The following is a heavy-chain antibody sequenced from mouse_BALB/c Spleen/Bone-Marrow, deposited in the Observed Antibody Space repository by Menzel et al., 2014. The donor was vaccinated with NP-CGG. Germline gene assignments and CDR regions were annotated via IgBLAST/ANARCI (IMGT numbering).Heavy chain of an antibody. CDR1: GYSFTGYY. CDR3: ALSGMYDGCFDY. V-gene: IGHV1-31*01. Sequence: EVQLQQSGPELVKPGASVKISCKASGYSFTGYYMHWVKQSHVKSLEWIGRINPYTGVTTYTQTFRDKASLTVDKSSSTAHMELHSLASDDFAVFCCALSGMYDGCFDYWGQGTTLTVSS. J-gene: IGHJ2*01. CDR2: INPYTGVT. D-gene: IGHD2-3*01.